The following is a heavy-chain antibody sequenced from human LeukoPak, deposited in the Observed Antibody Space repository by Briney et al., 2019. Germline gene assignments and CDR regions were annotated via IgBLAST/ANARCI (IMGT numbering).Heavy chain of an antibody. Sequence: GGSLRLSCAASGFTFSSYEMNWVRQARGKGLEWVSYISRSGSTIYYADSVKGLFTISRDNAKNSLYLQMNSLRAEDTAVYYCARDPWLPSQYFDYWGQGTLVTVSS. J-gene: IGHJ4*02. V-gene: IGHV3-48*03. CDR2: ISRSGSTI. D-gene: IGHD3-9*01. CDR1: GFTFSSYE. CDR3: ARDPWLPSQYFDY.